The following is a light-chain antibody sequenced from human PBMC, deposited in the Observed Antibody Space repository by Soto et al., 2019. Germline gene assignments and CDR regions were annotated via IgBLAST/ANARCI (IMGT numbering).Light chain of an antibody. Sequence: QSVLTQPASVSGSPGQSITISCTGTSSDVGYYNYVSWFQQHPGKAPKLMISEVVNRPSGVSIRFSGSKSGDTASLTITGLQAEDEADYYCSSYAAGSLYVFGTGTKVTAL. CDR3: SSYAAGSLYV. J-gene: IGLJ1*01. CDR1: SSDVGYYNY. V-gene: IGLV2-14*01. CDR2: EVV.